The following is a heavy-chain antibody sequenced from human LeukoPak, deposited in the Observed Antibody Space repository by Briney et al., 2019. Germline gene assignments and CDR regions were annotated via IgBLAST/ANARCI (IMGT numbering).Heavy chain of an antibody. CDR3: AREPPGNYDSSGNYYAYFDC. D-gene: IGHD3-22*01. CDR1: GFIFTDYN. V-gene: IGHV3-48*02. Sequence: GGSLRLSCAASGFIFTDYNMNWVRQAPGKGLEWVSYISNGSSTIYYADSVKGRFTISRDNAKNSLYLQMNSLTDEDTAVYYCAREPPGNYDSSGNYYAYFDCWGQGTLVTVSS. CDR2: ISNGSSTI. J-gene: IGHJ4*02.